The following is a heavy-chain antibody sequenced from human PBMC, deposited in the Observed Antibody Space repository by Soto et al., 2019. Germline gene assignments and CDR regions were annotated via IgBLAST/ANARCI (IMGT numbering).Heavy chain of an antibody. V-gene: IGHV3-73*01. CDR2: IRSKANSYAT. Sequence: EVQLVESGGGLVQPGGSLKLSCAASDFTFSGSSMHWVRQASGKGLEWVGRIRSKANSYATTYAASVKGRFTISRDDSKNTVYLKMNSLQIEDTAVYYCCSGSYYRVGYWGQGTLVTVSS. D-gene: IGHD3-10*02. CDR1: DFTFSGSS. J-gene: IGHJ4*02. CDR3: CSGSYYRVGY.